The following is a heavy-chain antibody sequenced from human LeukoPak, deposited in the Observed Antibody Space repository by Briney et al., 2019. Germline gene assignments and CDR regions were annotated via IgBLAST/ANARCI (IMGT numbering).Heavy chain of an antibody. CDR2: IKQDVNEK. V-gene: IGHV3-7*01. J-gene: IGHJ4*02. D-gene: IGHD1-14*01. Sequence: HPGGSLRLSCAASGFTFDSYWMSWVRQAPGKGLEWVANIKQDVNEKYYVDSVKDRFTISRDNAKNSLYLQMNSLRAEDTAVYYCARDPLTQNDYWGQGTLVAVSS. CDR3: ARDPLTQNDY. CDR1: GFTFDSYW.